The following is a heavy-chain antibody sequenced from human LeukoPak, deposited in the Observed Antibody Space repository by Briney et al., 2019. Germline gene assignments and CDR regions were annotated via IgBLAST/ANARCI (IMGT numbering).Heavy chain of an antibody. J-gene: IGHJ6*03. CDR2: IHYSGST. D-gene: IGHD5-18*01. CDR3: ARTEESGYSYDYFGYYYYMDI. Sequence: SETLSLTCTVSGGSINNYYWSWIRQPPGKGLEWIGYIHYSGSTNYNPSLRSRVTISVDMSKKQFSLKLRSVTAADTAVYYCARTEESGYSYDYFGYYYYMDIWGKGTTVTVSS. CDR1: GGSINNYY. V-gene: IGHV4-59*01.